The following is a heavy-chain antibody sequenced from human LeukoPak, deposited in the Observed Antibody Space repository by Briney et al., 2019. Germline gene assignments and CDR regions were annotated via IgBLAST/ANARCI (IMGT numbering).Heavy chain of an antibody. J-gene: IGHJ3*02. Sequence: GGSLRLSCAASGFTFSSYGMHWVRQAPGKGLEWVAFIRYDGSNKYYADSAKNRFTISRDNSKNTLYLQMNSLRAEDTAVYYCAKDSAGFGDLFAFDIWGQGTMVTVSS. CDR2: IRYDGSNK. V-gene: IGHV3-30*02. D-gene: IGHD3-10*01. CDR3: AKDSAGFGDLFAFDI. CDR1: GFTFSSYG.